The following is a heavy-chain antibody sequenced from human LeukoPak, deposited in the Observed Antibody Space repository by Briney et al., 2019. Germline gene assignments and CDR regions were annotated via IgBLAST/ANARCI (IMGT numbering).Heavy chain of an antibody. CDR2: IYYSGST. CDR1: GGSISSSSYY. D-gene: IGHD2-15*01. CDR3: ARHMGGSCYRPLDY. J-gene: IGHJ4*02. V-gene: IGHV4-39*01. Sequence: SETLSLTCTVSGGSISSSSYYWGWIRQPPGKGLEWIGSIYYSGSTYNNPSRKTRVTISVTTSKNQFFLKLISVTAADPPFYNCARHMGGSCYRPLDYGGQGTLVTVSS.